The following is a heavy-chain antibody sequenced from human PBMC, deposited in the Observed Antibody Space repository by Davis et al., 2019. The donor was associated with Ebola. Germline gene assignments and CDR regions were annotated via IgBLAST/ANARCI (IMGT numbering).Heavy chain of an antibody. CDR2: INPNSGGT. V-gene: IGHV1-2*04. CDR3: ARDLGYSYGYFDY. Sequence: ASVKVSCKASGYTFTGYYMHWVRQAPGQGLEWMGWINPNSGGTNYAQKFQGWVTMTRDTSISTAYMELSRLRSDDTAVYYCARDLGYSYGYFDYWGQGTLVTVSS. CDR1: GYTFTGYY. D-gene: IGHD5-18*01. J-gene: IGHJ4*02.